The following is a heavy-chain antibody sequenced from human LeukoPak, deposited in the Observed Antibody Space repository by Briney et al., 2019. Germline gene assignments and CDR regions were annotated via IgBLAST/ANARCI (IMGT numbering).Heavy chain of an antibody. CDR1: GFTFSSYS. V-gene: IGHV3-48*01. CDR3: ARPTLDAFDI. J-gene: IGHJ3*02. CDR2: ISSGSSTI. Sequence: GGSLRLSCAASGFTFSSYSMNWVRQAPGKGLEWVSYISSGSSTIYYADSVKGRFTISRDNAKNSLYLQMNSLRAEDTAVYYCARPTLDAFDIWGQGTMVTVSS.